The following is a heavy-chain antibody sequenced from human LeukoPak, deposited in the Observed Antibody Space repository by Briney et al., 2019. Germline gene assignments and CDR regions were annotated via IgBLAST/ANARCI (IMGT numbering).Heavy chain of an antibody. CDR1: GFTFSSDA. CDR3: AKVVGGTLEYSSGWYLGY. Sequence: GGSLRLSCAASGFTFSSDAMSWVSQAAGNGLGWVSSISGSGGSTYYADCVKGRFTIPRDNSKNTMYLRVNSLRAEDTAVYYCAKVVGGTLEYSSGWYLGYWGKGTLVTV. D-gene: IGHD6-19*01. CDR2: ISGSGGST. J-gene: IGHJ4*02. V-gene: IGHV3-23*01.